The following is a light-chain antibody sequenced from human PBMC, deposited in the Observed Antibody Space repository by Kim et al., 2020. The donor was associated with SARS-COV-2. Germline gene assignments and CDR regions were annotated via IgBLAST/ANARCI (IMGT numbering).Light chain of an antibody. V-gene: IGKV3-20*01. J-gene: IGKJ2*02. CDR3: QQYGNSPRT. CDR2: GAS. Sequence: LSPGERATLSCRASQIVSSSYLAWYQQKPGQAPRLLIYGASSRATGISDRFSGSGSGTDFTLTISRLEPEDFAVYYCQQYGNSPRTFGQGTKLEIK. CDR1: QIVSSSY.